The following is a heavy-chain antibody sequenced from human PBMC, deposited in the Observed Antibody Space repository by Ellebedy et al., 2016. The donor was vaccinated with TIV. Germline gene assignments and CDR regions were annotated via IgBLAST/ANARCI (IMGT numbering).Heavy chain of an antibody. D-gene: IGHD3-3*01. V-gene: IGHV4-39*01. J-gene: IGHJ3*02. Sequence: GSLRLXXTVPGGSISSSSYYWGWIRQPPGKGLEWIGSIYYSGSTYYNPSLKSRVTISVDTSKNQFSLKLSSVTAADTAVYYCARLRYDFWSGYNWGQGTMVTVSS. CDR2: IYYSGST. CDR3: ARLRYDFWSGYN. CDR1: GGSISSSSYY.